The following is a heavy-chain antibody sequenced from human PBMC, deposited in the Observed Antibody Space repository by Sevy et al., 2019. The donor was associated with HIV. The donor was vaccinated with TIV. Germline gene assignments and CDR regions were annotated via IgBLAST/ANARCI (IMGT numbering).Heavy chain of an antibody. CDR3: ARGNYHDSGTFVDVFDV. V-gene: IGHV3-7*01. CDR2: IKPDGSEK. CDR1: GFTFSSYW. D-gene: IGHD3-22*01. J-gene: IGHJ3*01. Sequence: GGSLRLSCAASGFTFSSYWMSWVRQAPGKGLEWVANIKPDGSEKYYVDSVKGRFILSRDNAKNSLSLQMTSLRAEDTAMYYCARGNYHDSGTFVDVFDVWGQGTMVTVSS.